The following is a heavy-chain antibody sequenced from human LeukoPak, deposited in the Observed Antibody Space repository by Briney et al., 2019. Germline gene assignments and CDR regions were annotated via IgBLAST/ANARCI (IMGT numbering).Heavy chain of an antibody. D-gene: IGHD5-12*01. J-gene: IGHJ4*02. V-gene: IGHV4-59*01. CDR1: GGSISGYF. CDR3: ARANRYDLFFDY. Sequence: SETLSLTCTVSGGSISGYFWSWIRQPPGKGLEWIGYIYYSGNTNYNPSLKSRVTISVDTSKNQISLKLSSVTAADTAVYYCARANRYDLFFDYWGQGTLVTVSS. CDR2: IYYSGNT.